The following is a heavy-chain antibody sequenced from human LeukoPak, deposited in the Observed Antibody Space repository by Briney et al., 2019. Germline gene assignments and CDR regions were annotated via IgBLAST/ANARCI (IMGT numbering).Heavy chain of an antibody. CDR2: IANDGRT. V-gene: IGHV3-23*01. CDR1: GFTFSTYA. CDR3: ARDDTNGGYYEFGY. Sequence: GGSLRLSCAASGFTFSTYAMSWVRQAPGKGLECVSVIANDGRTYYANSVKGRFTISRDISKNMVYLQMNSLRADDTAVYYCARDDTNGGYYEFGYWGQGTLVTVSS. J-gene: IGHJ4*02. D-gene: IGHD4-17*01.